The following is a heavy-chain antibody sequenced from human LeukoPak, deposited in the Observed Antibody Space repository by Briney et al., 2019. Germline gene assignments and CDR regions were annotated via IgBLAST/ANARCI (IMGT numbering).Heavy chain of an antibody. V-gene: IGHV4-39*01. Sequence: SGTLSLTCSVSGGSINSNSHHWDWIRQAPGKGLELIGNIYYSGPTSYNPSLKSRVTISVDTSKNQFSLRLSSVTAADTAVYYCARRGDILTDYAFDYWGQGTLVTVSS. CDR2: IYYSGPT. J-gene: IGHJ4*02. CDR1: GGSINSNSHH. D-gene: IGHD3-9*01. CDR3: ARRGDILTDYAFDY.